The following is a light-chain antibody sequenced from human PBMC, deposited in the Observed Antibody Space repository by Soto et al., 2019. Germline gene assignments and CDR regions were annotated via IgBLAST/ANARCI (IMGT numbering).Light chain of an antibody. Sequence: IVMTQSPATLSMSPGEKATLSCRASQSVGSNLAWYQQKPGQAPRLLIYVASTRATGIPARFSASGSGTEFTLTISSLQSEDFAIYYCQQYNNWPRTFGHGTKVDIK. CDR2: VAS. J-gene: IGKJ3*01. CDR3: QQYNNWPRT. V-gene: IGKV3-15*01. CDR1: QSVGSN.